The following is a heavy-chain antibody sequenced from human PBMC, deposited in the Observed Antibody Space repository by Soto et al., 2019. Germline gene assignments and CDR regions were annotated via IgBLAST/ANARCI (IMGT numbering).Heavy chain of an antibody. CDR3: AKASAPGGTYFPLWF. CDR1: GFTFSSYG. Sequence: GSLRLSCAASGFTFSSYGISWVRQAPGKGLEWVSSISGSGGSTYYADSVKGRFTISRDNSKNTLYLQMNSLRAEDTAVYYCAKASAPGGTYFPLWFWGQGTLVTVSS. V-gene: IGHV3-23*01. CDR2: ISGSGGST. D-gene: IGHD1-26*01. J-gene: IGHJ4*02.